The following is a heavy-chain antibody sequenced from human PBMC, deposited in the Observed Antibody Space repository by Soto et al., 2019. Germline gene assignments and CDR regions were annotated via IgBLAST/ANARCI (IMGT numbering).Heavy chain of an antibody. V-gene: IGHV3-33*01. D-gene: IGHD3-22*01. J-gene: IGHJ4*02. CDR3: SREGDSSCYPVHFDS. CDR2: IWFDGSKR. Sequence: GGSLRLSCAASGFSFSKFAMHWVRQAPGKGLECVAVIWFDGSKRDYADSVKGRFTFSRDNSEKTLSLQMNNLRAEDTGDYYCSREGDSSCYPVHFDSWCPGSVVTVSS. CDR1: GFSFSKFA.